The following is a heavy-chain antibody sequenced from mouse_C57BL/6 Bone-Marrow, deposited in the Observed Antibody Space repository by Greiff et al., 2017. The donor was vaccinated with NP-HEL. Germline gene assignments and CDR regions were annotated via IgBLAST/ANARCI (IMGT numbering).Heavy chain of an antibody. V-gene: IGHV1-26*01. CDR1: GYTFTDYY. CDR2: INPNNGGT. Sequence: VQLQQSGPELVKPGASVKISCKASGYTFTDYYMNWVKQSHGKSLEWIGDINPNNGGTSYNQKFKGKATLTVDKSSSTAYMELRSLTSEDSAVYYCARSYSNVYYYAMDYWGQGTSVTVSS. D-gene: IGHD2-5*01. CDR3: ARSYSNVYYYAMDY. J-gene: IGHJ4*01.